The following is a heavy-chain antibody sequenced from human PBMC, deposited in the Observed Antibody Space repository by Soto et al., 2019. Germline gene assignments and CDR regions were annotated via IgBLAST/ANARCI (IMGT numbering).Heavy chain of an antibody. CDR3: ATDVGHNYDILTGFPDY. CDR2: IVVGSGNT. J-gene: IGHJ4*02. V-gene: IGHV1-58*02. CDR1: GFTFSSSG. Sequence: ASVKVSCKASGFTFSSSGIHWVRQARGQRLEWIGWIVVGSGNTNYAQKFQERVTITRDVSTNTAYMELSSLRSEDTAVYYCATDVGHNYDILTGFPDYWGQG. D-gene: IGHD3-9*01.